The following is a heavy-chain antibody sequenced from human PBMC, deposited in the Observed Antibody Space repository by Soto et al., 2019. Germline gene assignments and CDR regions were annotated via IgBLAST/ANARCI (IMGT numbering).Heavy chain of an antibody. CDR2: VSWNSGAK. V-gene: IGHV3-9*01. Sequence: GGSLRLSCVASGFSFDDFVMNWVRQRPGKGLEWVSSVSWNSGAKLYADSVKGRFAISRDSAKKSVYLQMNSLRPDDTAFYYCARGVASAVPALDYWGQGTLVTVSS. CDR1: GFSFDDFV. D-gene: IGHD2-21*02. CDR3: ARGVASAVPALDY. J-gene: IGHJ4*02.